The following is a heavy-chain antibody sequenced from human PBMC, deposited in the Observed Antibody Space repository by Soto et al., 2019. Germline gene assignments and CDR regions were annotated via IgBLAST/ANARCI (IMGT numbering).Heavy chain of an antibody. D-gene: IGHD3-22*01. Sequence: SETLSLTCAVSGGSISSCGYSWSWIRQPPGKGLDWIGYIYHSGSTYYNPSLKSRVTISVDRSKDQFSLKLSSVTAADTAVYYCARANYYYDSSGYYLDYYYYYGMDVWGQGTTVTV. V-gene: IGHV4-30-2*01. CDR3: ARANYYYDSSGYYLDYYYYYGMDV. CDR1: GGSISSCGYS. J-gene: IGHJ6*02. CDR2: IYHSGST.